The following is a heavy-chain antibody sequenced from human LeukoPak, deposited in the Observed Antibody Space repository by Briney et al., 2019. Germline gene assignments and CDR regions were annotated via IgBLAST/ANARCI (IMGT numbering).Heavy chain of an antibody. Sequence: SETLSLTCAVYGGSFSGYYWSWIRQPPGKGLEWIGEINHSGSTNYNPSLKSRVTISVDTSKNQFSLKLSSVTAADTAVYYCARGQSGYYHYYYYGMDVWGQGTTVTVSS. D-gene: IGHD3-22*01. CDR2: INHSGST. V-gene: IGHV4-34*01. CDR1: GGSFSGYY. J-gene: IGHJ6*02. CDR3: ARGQSGYYHYYYYGMDV.